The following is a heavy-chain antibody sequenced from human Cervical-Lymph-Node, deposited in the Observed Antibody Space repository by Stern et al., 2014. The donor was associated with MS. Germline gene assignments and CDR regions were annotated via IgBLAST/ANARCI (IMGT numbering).Heavy chain of an antibody. CDR3: ARAYFDSSGYFVDY. V-gene: IGHV1-69*06. D-gene: IGHD3-22*01. CDR2: IIPTLRAR. Sequence: VQLVESGAEMRKPGSSVKVSCTASGDTFSSHAISWVRQAPGKGLEWMGGIIPTLRARNYAQNFQGRVTITADKATNTTHMELSSLRSEDTALYYCARAYFDSSGYFVDYWGQGTLVTVSS. J-gene: IGHJ4*02. CDR1: GDTFSSHA.